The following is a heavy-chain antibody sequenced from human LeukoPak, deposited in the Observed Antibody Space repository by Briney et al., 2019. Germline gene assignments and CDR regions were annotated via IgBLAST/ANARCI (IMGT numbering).Heavy chain of an antibody. CDR3: ARSQGGSCGGAGCSFDY. Sequence: PGGSLRLSCAASGFTFSSYSMNWVRQAPGKGLEWVSSISSSSSYIYYADSVKGRFTISRDNSQNTLHLQMSSLRAEDTAIYYCARSQGGSCGGAGCSFDYWGQGSLVTVSS. CDR1: GFTFSSYS. D-gene: IGHD2-15*01. CDR2: ISSSSSYI. V-gene: IGHV3-21*04. J-gene: IGHJ4*02.